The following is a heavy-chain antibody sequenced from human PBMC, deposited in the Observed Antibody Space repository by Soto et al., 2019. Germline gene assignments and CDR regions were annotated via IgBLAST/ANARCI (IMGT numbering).Heavy chain of an antibody. D-gene: IGHD3-3*01. Sequence: GGSLRLSCAASGFTFSSYAMSWVRQAPGKGLEWVSAISGSGGSTYYADSVKGRFTISRDNSKNTLYLQMNSLRAEDTAVYYCAKGAPDYDFWSGPVAYYYSMDVWGQGTTVTVSS. CDR1: GFTFSSYA. CDR2: ISGSGGST. CDR3: AKGAPDYDFWSGPVAYYYSMDV. J-gene: IGHJ6*02. V-gene: IGHV3-23*01.